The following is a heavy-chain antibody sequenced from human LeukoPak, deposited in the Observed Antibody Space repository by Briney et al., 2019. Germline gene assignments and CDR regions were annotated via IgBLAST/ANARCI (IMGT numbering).Heavy chain of an antibody. CDR2: ISYDGSNK. Sequence: GRSLRLSCAASGFTFSSYAVHWVRQAPGKGLEWVAVISYDGSNKYYADSVKDRFTISRDNSKNTLYLQMNSLRAEDTAVYYCAKDRITMVRGVHPFDWFDPWGQGTLVTVSS. CDR3: AKDRITMVRGVHPFDWFDP. J-gene: IGHJ5*02. CDR1: GFTFSSYA. V-gene: IGHV3-30*04. D-gene: IGHD3-10*01.